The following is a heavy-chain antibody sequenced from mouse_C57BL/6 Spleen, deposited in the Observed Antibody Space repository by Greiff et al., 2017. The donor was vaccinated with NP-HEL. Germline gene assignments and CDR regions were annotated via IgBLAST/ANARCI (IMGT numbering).Heavy chain of an antibody. V-gene: IGHV1-52*01. CDR1: GYTFTSYW. CDR2: IDPSDSET. D-gene: IGHD1-1*01. Sequence: QVQLKQPGAELVRPGSSVKLSCKASGYTFTSYWMHWVKQRPIQGLEWIGNIDPSDSETHYNQKFKDKATLTVDKSSSTAYMQLSSLTSEDSAVYYCASYGSRQDYAMDYWGQGTSVTVSS. J-gene: IGHJ4*01. CDR3: ASYGSRQDYAMDY.